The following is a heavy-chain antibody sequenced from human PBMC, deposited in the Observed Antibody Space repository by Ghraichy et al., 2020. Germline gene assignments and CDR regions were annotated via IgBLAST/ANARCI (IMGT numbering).Heavy chain of an antibody. CDR3: TTGGGYQLLYYYYYYGMDV. Sequence: GESLRLSCAASGFTFSNAWMSWVRQAPGKGLEWVGRIKSKTDGGTTDYAAPVKGRFTISRDDSKNTLYLQMNSLKTEDTAVYYCTTGGGYQLLYYYYYYGMDVWGQGTTVTVSS. V-gene: IGHV3-15*01. CDR1: GFTFSNAW. D-gene: IGHD2-2*01. J-gene: IGHJ6*02. CDR2: IKSKTDGGTT.